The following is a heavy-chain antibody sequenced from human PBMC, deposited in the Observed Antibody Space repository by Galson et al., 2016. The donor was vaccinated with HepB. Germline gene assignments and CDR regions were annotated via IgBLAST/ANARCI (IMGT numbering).Heavy chain of an antibody. CDR3: ARLGGSGWTFDF. CDR1: GFTVRSHY. D-gene: IGHD6-19*01. V-gene: IGHV3-7*01. CDR2: IKGDGTQK. J-gene: IGHJ4*02. Sequence: SLRLSCAASGFTVRSHYMSWVRQAPGKGLEWVATIKGDGTQKRYVDSVEGRFTLSGGNAENSMFLQMDSLRVEDTAVYYCARLGGSGWTFDFWGQGTLVTVSS.